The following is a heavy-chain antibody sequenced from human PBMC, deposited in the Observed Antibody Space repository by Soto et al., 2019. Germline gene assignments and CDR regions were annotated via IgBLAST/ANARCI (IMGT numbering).Heavy chain of an antibody. Sequence: PSETLALTCVADGGTFSGYYWTWIRQPPGPGLEWIGEINHSGSTNYNPSLKSRVTISVDTSQNQFSLKLTSVTAADTAVYYCARDKITGLFDYWGQGTLVTVS. J-gene: IGHJ4*02. CDR2: INHSGST. CDR3: ARDKITGLFDY. D-gene: IGHD2-8*02. V-gene: IGHV4-34*01. CDR1: GGTFSGYY.